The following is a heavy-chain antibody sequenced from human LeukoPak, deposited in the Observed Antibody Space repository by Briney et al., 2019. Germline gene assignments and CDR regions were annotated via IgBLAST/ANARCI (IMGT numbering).Heavy chain of an antibody. Sequence: SETLSLTCTVSGGSISNYYWSWIRQPPGKGLEWIGYIFYTGNTNYNPSLSSRVTISVDTSKNQFSLRLSSVTAADTAVYYCAKGGTYYYYGMDVWGKGTTVTVSS. V-gene: IGHV4-59*01. CDR3: AKGGTYYYYGMDV. CDR1: GGSISNYY. J-gene: IGHJ6*04. CDR2: IFYTGNT. D-gene: IGHD3-16*01.